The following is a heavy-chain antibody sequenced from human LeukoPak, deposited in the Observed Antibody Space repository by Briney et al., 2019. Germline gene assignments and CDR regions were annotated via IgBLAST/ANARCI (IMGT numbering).Heavy chain of an antibody. CDR1: GFTFSSYG. CDR2: IWYDGSNK. D-gene: IGHD2-15*01. J-gene: IGHJ4*02. CDR3: ARDLGYCSGGSCYVGYFDY. V-gene: IGHV3-33*01. Sequence: QPGRSLRLSCAASGFTFSSYGMHWVRQAPGKGLEWVAVIWYDGSNKYYADSVKGRFTISRDNFKNTLYLQMNSLRAEDTAVYYCARDLGYCSGGSCYVGYFDYWGQGTLVTVSS.